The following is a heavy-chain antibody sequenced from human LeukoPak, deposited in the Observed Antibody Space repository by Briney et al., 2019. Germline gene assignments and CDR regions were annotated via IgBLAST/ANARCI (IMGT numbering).Heavy chain of an antibody. CDR2: ISSSSSYI. Sequence: PGGSLRLSCAASGFTFSSYSMNWVRQAPGKGLEWVSSISSSSSYIYYADSVKGRFTISRDNAKNSLYLQMNSLRAEDTAVYYCARALAVALNWFDPWGQGTLVTVSS. V-gene: IGHV3-21*01. D-gene: IGHD6-19*01. CDR3: ARALAVALNWFDP. CDR1: GFTFSSYS. J-gene: IGHJ5*02.